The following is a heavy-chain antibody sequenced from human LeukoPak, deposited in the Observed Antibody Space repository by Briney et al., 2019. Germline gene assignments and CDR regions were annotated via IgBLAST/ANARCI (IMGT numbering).Heavy chain of an antibody. CDR3: ARNHDWAFDY. J-gene: IGHJ4*02. CDR1: GDSLSRGHW. D-gene: IGHD2-21*01. CDR2: IFHTGNT. Sequence: SGTLSLTCAVSGDSLSRGHWWNWVRQPPGKGLEWIGEIFHTGNTNYNPSLKSRVTMSVGKSKNQFSLNLTSVTATDTAVYYCARNHDWAFDYWGQGTLATVSS. V-gene: IGHV4-4*02.